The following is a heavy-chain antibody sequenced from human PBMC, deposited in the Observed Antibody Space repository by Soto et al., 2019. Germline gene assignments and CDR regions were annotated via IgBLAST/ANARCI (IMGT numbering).Heavy chain of an antibody. CDR2: MNPNSGNT. CDR1: GYSFSDYD. J-gene: IGHJ5*02. D-gene: IGHD1-20*01. CDR3: ARDNRYNWNDEGWFDP. V-gene: IGHV1-8*01. Sequence: VQLVQSGAEVKKPGASVKVSCKASGYSFSDYDINWVRQATGQGPEWMGWMNPNSGNTGYAQKFQGRVTMTRNTSINTAYMELSSLGSEDTAVYYCARDNRYNWNDEGWFDPWGQGTLVTVSS.